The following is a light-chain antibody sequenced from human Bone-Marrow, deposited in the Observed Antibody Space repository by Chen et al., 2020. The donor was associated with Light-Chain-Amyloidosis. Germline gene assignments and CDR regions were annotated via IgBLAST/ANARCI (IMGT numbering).Light chain of an antibody. CDR1: QSISSTY. CDR3: QQFAASPRT. J-gene: IGKJ1*01. V-gene: IGKV3-20*01. Sequence: ELVLTQSPGTRSWSPGERATLSCRASQSISSTYLAWYQQKPGQAPRLLIFGPSGRATGIPDWFSGSGSGTDFTLTISRLEPEDFAVYYCQQFAASPRTFGQGTKVEI. CDR2: GPS.